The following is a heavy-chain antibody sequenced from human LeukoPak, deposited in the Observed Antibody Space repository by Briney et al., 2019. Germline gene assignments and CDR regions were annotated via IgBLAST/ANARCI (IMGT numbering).Heavy chain of an antibody. J-gene: IGHJ3*02. Sequence: GGSLRLSCAASGFTFSSYGMHWVRQAPGKGLEWVAVIWYDGSNKYYADSVKGRFTISRDNSKNTLYLQMNSLRAEDTAVYYCALYCSGGSCYSMGGAFDIWGQGTMVTVSS. CDR2: IWYDGSNK. CDR3: ALYCSGGSCYSMGGAFDI. CDR1: GFTFSSYG. D-gene: IGHD2-15*01. V-gene: IGHV3-33*01.